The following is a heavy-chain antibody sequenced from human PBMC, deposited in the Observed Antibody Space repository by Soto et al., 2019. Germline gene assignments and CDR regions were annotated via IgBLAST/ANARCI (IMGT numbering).Heavy chain of an antibody. V-gene: IGHV4-39*01. D-gene: IGHD5-18*01. J-gene: IGHJ4*02. Sequence: QLQLQESGPGLVKPSETLSLTCTVSGGSISSSGYYYGWIRQPPGKGLEWIGSIYYSGSTYYNPSLKSRVTLVVDTSKNQFALKVRAVAAAETAVYDCARRYKGTPSFPFEHRGQGTLVTVS. CDR2: IYYSGST. CDR1: GGSISSSGYY. CDR3: ARRYKGTPSFPFEH.